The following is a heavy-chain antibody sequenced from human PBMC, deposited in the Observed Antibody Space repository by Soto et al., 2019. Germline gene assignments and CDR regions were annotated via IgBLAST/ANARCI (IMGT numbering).Heavy chain of an antibody. CDR3: ARGGYSYGSPHDY. Sequence: GGSLRLSCAASGFTFSSYEMNWVRQAPGKGLEWVSYISSSGSTIYYADSVKGRFTISRDNAKNSLYLQMNSLRAEDTAVYYCARGGYSYGSPHDYWGQGTLVTVPQ. CDR2: ISSSGSTI. CDR1: GFTFSSYE. D-gene: IGHD5-18*01. J-gene: IGHJ4*02. V-gene: IGHV3-48*03.